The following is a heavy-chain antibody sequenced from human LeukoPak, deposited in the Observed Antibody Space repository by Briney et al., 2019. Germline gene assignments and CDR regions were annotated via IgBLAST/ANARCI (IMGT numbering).Heavy chain of an antibody. D-gene: IGHD2-2*01. CDR1: GGSFSGYY. Sequence: PSETPSLTCAVYGGSFSGYYWSWIRQPPGKGLEWIGEINHSGSTNYNPSLKSRVTISVDTSKNQFSLKLSSVTAADTAVYYCACYRYYYYYGMDVWGQGTTVTVSS. V-gene: IGHV4-34*01. CDR3: ACYRYYYYYGMDV. CDR2: INHSGST. J-gene: IGHJ6*02.